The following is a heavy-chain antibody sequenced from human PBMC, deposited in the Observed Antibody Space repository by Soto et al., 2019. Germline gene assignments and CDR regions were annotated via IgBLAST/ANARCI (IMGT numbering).Heavy chain of an antibody. CDR1: GGSISSSSYY. Sequence: SETLSLTCTVSGGSISSSSYYWGWIRQPPGKGLEWIGYIYYSGSTYYNPSLKSRVTISVDTSKNQFSLKLSSVTAADTAVYYCARAGTGSGSYNLLYNWFDPWGQGTLVTVSS. J-gene: IGHJ5*02. CDR3: ARAGTGSGSYNLLYNWFDP. CDR2: IYYSGST. V-gene: IGHV4-30-4*08. D-gene: IGHD3-10*01.